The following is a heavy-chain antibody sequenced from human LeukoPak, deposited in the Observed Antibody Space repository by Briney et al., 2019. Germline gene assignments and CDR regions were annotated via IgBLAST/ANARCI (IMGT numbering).Heavy chain of an antibody. Sequence: GSLRLSCAASGFIFSSYAMSWVRQAPGKGLAWVSGADGDGGTTTYADSVKGRFTISRDNAKNTLYLQMNSLKAEDTAVYYCTRDWRNGGMDVWGQGTTVTVSS. CDR2: ADGDGGTT. J-gene: IGHJ6*02. D-gene: IGHD3-3*01. V-gene: IGHV3-74*01. CDR3: TRDWRNGGMDV. CDR1: GFIFSSYA.